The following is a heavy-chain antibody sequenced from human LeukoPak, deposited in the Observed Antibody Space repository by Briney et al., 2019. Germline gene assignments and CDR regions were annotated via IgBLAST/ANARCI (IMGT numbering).Heavy chain of an antibody. V-gene: IGHV3-48*03. CDR1: GFTFSSYE. D-gene: IGHD3-9*01. J-gene: IGHJ5*02. CDR2: ISSSGSTI. Sequence: GGSLRLSCAASGFTFSSYEMNWVRQAPGKGLEWVSYISSSGSTIYYADSVKGRFTISRDNAKNSLYLQVNSLRAEDTAVYYCARGGYFGWFDPWGQGTLVTVSS. CDR3: ARGGYFGWFDP.